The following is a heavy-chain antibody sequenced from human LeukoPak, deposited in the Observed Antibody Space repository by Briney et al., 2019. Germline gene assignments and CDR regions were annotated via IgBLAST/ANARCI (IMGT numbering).Heavy chain of an antibody. CDR2: ISAYNGNT. CDR1: GYTFTSYG. Sequence: GASVKVSCKASGYTFTSYGISWVRQAPGQGLEWMGWISAYNGNTNYAQKLQGRVTMTTDTSTSTAYMELRSLRSDDTAVYYCARDKARVRGVIMFDYWGQGTLVTVSS. D-gene: IGHD3-10*01. V-gene: IGHV1-18*01. J-gene: IGHJ4*02. CDR3: ARDKARVRGVIMFDY.